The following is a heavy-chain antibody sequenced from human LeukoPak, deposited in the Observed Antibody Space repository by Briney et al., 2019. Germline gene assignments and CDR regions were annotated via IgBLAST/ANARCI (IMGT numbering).Heavy chain of an antibody. CDR2: FYTSGGT. CDR1: GGSISSGSYY. CDR3: ARAGQLLWFGELFPGHFDY. V-gene: IGHV4-61*02. Sequence: SETLSLTCTVSGGSISSGSYYWTWIRQPAGKGLEWIGRFYTSGGTNYNPSLKSRVNISVDTSKNQFSLKLSSVTAADTAVYYCARAGQLLWFGELFPGHFDYWGQGTLVTVSS. D-gene: IGHD3-10*01. J-gene: IGHJ4*02.